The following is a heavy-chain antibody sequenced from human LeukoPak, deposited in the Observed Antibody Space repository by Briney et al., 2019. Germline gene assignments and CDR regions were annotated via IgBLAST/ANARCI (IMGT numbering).Heavy chain of an antibody. CDR1: GFTFSSYW. J-gene: IGHJ4*02. CDR2: INSDGSST. Sequence: TGGSLRLSCAASGFTFSSYWMHWVRQAPGKGLVWVSRINSDGSSTSYADSVKGRFTISRDNDKNTLYLQMNSLRAEDTAVYYCARVNYYDSLDYWGQGTLVTVSS. CDR3: ARVNYYDSLDY. V-gene: IGHV3-74*01. D-gene: IGHD3-22*01.